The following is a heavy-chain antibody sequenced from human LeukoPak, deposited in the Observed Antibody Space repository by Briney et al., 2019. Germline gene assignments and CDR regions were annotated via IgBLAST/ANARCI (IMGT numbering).Heavy chain of an antibody. D-gene: IGHD3-22*01. CDR3: AREPSYYDSSGYYYGLSWGAFDI. J-gene: IGHJ3*02. CDR1: GGTFSSYA. Sequence: GASVKVSCTASGGTFSSYAISWVRQAPGQGLEWMGGIIPIFGIANYAQKFQGRVTITADESTSTAYMELSSLRSEDTAVYYCAREPSYYDSSGYYYGLSWGAFDIWGQGTMVTVSS. V-gene: IGHV1-69*13. CDR2: IIPIFGIA.